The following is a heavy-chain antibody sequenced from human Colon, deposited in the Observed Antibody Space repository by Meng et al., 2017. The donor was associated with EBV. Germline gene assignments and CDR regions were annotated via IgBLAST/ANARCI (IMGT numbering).Heavy chain of an antibody. V-gene: IGHV4-39*01. CDR2: IYISVST. D-gene: IGHD3-10*01. CDR3: ARRRGGSGRDC. J-gene: IGHJ4*02. CDR1: GGTTSSKGLH. Sequence: WGRGLAEPSESLCLSLHVSGGTTSSKGLHCVCERQSPGKGRGCVWGIYISVSTPYTPSFHSLVTTCVYTSKSLFSLMLTPVTATDTAVYYCARRRGGSGRDCWGQGTLVTVSS.